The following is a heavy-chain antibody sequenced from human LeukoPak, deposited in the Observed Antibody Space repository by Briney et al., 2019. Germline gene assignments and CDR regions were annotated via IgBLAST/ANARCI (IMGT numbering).Heavy chain of an antibody. CDR2: IYSGGNT. Sequence: GGPLRLSCTVSGFTVSSNSMSWVRQAPGKGLEWVSFIYSGGNTHYSDSVKGRFTISRDNSKNTLYLQMNSLRAEDTAVYYCARRAGEYSHPYDYWGQGTLVTVSS. V-gene: IGHV3-53*01. CDR1: GFTVSSNS. D-gene: IGHD4-17*01. CDR3: ARRAGEYSHPYDY. J-gene: IGHJ4*02.